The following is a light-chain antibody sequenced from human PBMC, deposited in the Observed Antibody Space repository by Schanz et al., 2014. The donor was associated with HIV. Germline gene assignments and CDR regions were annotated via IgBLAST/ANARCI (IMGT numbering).Light chain of an antibody. CDR2: END. Sequence: NFMLTQPHSVSESPGKTITISCTRSSGYIGSRFVQWYQSRPGSAPSVVIYENDHRPSGVPDRFSGSIDSSSNSASLTISGLKTEDEADYFCQSYDTTNQGVFGGGTKLTVL. J-gene: IGLJ2*01. CDR1: SGYIGSRF. V-gene: IGLV6-57*03. CDR3: QSYDTTNQGV.